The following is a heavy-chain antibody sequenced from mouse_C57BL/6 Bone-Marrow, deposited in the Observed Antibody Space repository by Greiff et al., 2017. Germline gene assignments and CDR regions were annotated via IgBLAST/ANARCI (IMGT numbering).Heavy chain of an antibody. Sequence: VQLQQSGPGLVAPSQSLSITCTVSGFSFTSYAISWVRQPPGKGLEWLGVIWTGGGTNYNSALKSRLSISKDNSKSQVFLKMTSLQTDDTARYYCARRGTMRVYYAMDYWGQGTSGTVSS. D-gene: IGHD1-1*02. CDR1: GFSFTSYA. CDR2: IWTGGGT. J-gene: IGHJ4*01. CDR3: ARRGTMRVYYAMDY. V-gene: IGHV2-9-1*01.